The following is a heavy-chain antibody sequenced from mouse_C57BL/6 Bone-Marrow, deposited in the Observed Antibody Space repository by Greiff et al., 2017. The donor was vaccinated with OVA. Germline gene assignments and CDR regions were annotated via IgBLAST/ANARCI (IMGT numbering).Heavy chain of an antibody. J-gene: IGHJ4*01. CDR2: IHPNSGST. V-gene: IGHV1-64*01. CDR3: ARWLLPYYAMDY. Sequence: QVQLQQPGAELVKPGASVKLSCKASGYTFTSYWMHWVKQRPGQGLEWIGMIHPNSGSTNYKEKFKSKATLTVDKSSSTAYMQLSSLTSEDSAVYYCARWLLPYYAMDYWGQGTSVTVSS. D-gene: IGHD2-3*01. CDR1: GYTFTSYW.